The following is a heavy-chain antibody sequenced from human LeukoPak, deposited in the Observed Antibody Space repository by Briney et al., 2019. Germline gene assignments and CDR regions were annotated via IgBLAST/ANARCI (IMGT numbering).Heavy chain of an antibody. Sequence: GASLQISSKGSGYIFTSYWIGWGRQLAGKGLEWVGIIYPGDSDTRYSPSFQGQVTISADKSISTAYLQWSSLKASDTAMYYCARRVRFLEWVFPDYWGQGTLVTVSS. V-gene: IGHV5-51*01. D-gene: IGHD3-3*01. CDR2: IYPGDSDT. CDR1: GYIFTSYW. CDR3: ARRVRFLEWVFPDY. J-gene: IGHJ4*02.